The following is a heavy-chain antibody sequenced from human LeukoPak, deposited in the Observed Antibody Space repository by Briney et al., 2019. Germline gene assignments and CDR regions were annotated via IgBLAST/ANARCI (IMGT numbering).Heavy chain of an antibody. Sequence: ASVKVSCKASGYTFTSYGITRVRHAPGQGLEWMGWISAYNGNTNYAQKLQGRVTMTTDTSTSTAYMELRSLRSDDTAVYYCARDGGATRTAPFDYWGQGTLVTVSS. V-gene: IGHV1-18*01. D-gene: IGHD1-26*01. CDR2: ISAYNGNT. J-gene: IGHJ4*02. CDR3: ARDGGATRTAPFDY. CDR1: GYTFTSYG.